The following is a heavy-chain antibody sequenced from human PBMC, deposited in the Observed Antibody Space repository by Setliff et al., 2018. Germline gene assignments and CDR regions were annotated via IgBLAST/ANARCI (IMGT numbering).Heavy chain of an antibody. D-gene: IGHD5-18*01. CDR1: GYTFASYD. CDR2: MNPNSGNT. Sequence: ASVKVSCKASGYTFASYDINWVRQATGQGLEWMGWMNPNSGNTGYAQKFQGRVTMTRNTSISTAYMELSSLRSEDTAVYYCARRVGSVGIQLPDYWGQGTLVTVS. V-gene: IGHV1-8*02. J-gene: IGHJ4*02. CDR3: ARRVGSVGIQLPDY.